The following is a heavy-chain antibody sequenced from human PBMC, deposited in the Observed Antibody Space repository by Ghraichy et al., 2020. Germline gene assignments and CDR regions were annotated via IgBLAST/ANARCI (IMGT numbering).Heavy chain of an antibody. V-gene: IGHV4-34*01. CDR1: GGSFSGYY. Sequence: SETLSLTCAVYGGSFSGYYWSWIRQPPGKGLEWIGEINHSGSTNYHPSLKSRVTISVDTSKNQFSLKLSSVTAADTAVYYCARGEHLYGKGMDVWGQGTTVTVYS. CDR3: ARGEHLYGKGMDV. CDR2: INHSGST. D-gene: IGHD3-10*01. J-gene: IGHJ6*02.